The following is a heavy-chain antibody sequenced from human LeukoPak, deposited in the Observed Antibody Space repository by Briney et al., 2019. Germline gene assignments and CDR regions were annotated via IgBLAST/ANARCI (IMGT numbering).Heavy chain of an antibody. V-gene: IGHV1-2*02. CDR2: TNPNSGAT. CDR3: ARDFEGGTYSP. J-gene: IGHJ4*02. Sequence: AASVKVSCKASGYTFTGHYMNWVRQAPGQGLEWMGWTNPNSGATKYAQKFQGRLTMTRDTSISTAYMELTSLTSDDTAVYYCARDFEGGTYSPWGQGTLVTVSS. CDR1: GYTFTGHY. D-gene: IGHD2-21*01.